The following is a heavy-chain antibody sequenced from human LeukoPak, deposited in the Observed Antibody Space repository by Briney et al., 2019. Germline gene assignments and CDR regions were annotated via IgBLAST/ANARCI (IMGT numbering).Heavy chain of an antibody. Sequence: ASVKVSCKASGYTFSTYGISWVRQAPGQGLEWMGWISAYNGNTEYAQKFQGRVTMTTDTSTSTAYMELSSLRSEDTAVYYCARWGYSSGWYYDYWGQGTLVTVSS. CDR2: ISAYNGNT. J-gene: IGHJ4*02. CDR3: ARWGYSSGWYYDY. CDR1: GYTFSTYG. V-gene: IGHV1-18*04. D-gene: IGHD6-19*01.